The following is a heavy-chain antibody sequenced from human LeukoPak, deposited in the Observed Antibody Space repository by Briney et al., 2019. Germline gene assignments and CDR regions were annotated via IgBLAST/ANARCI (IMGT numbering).Heavy chain of an antibody. J-gene: IGHJ5*02. CDR2: INPNSGDT. Sequence: ASVKVSCKASGYTFSGYYLHWVRQAPGQGLEWMGWINPNSGDTNYSQKFQGRVTMTKDTSITTVYMELSSLRSDDTALYYCARGPFRNVDIAMVASRFDPWGQGTLVTVSS. D-gene: IGHD5-18*01. V-gene: IGHV1-2*02. CDR1: GYTFSGYY. CDR3: ARGPFRNVDIAMVASRFDP.